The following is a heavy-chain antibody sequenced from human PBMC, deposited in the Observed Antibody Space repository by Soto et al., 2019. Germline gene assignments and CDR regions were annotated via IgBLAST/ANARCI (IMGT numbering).Heavy chain of an antibody. Sequence: QVQLVESGGGVVQPGRSLRLSCAASGFTFSSYGMHWVRQAPGKGLEWVAVIWYDGSNKYYADSVKGRFTISRDNSKNTLYLQMSSLGAEVTAVYYCARAGYSSGWYTWFDPWGQGTLVTVSS. D-gene: IGHD6-19*01. J-gene: IGHJ5*02. CDR1: GFTFSSYG. V-gene: IGHV3-33*01. CDR3: ARAGYSSGWYTWFDP. CDR2: IWYDGSNK.